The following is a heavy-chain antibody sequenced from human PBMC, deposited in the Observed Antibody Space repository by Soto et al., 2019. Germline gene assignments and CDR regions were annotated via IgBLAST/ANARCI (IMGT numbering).Heavy chain of an antibody. D-gene: IGHD5-12*01. V-gene: IGHV1-18*01. Sequence: QVQLEQSEGEVKKPGASVKVSCKASGYTFSTYGISWVRQAPGQGLEWMGWISVDNGNTKYAQKLQGRVTMTTDTSTSTAYVELRSLRSDDTAVYYCARGYLDRAYEGFDYWGQGTLVTVSS. CDR3: ARGYLDRAYEGFDY. CDR2: ISVDNGNT. CDR1: GYTFSTYG. J-gene: IGHJ4*02.